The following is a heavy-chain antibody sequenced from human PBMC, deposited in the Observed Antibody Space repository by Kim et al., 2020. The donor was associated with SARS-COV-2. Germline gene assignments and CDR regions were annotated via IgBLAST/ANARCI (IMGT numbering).Heavy chain of an antibody. CDR3: ARDWDYAEYALDY. V-gene: IGHV1-2*02. CDR2: INPNSGGT. Sequence: ASVKVSCKASGYTFNGHYMHWVRQAPGQGLEWMGWINPNSGGTNYAQKFQGRVTMTRDTSISTAYMELRRLRSDDTAVYYCARDWDYAEYALDYWGQGTL. J-gene: IGHJ4*02. D-gene: IGHD3-16*01. CDR1: GYTFNGHY.